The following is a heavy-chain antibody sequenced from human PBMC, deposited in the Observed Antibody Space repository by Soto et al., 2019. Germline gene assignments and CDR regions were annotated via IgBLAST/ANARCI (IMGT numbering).Heavy chain of an antibody. D-gene: IGHD6-6*01. Sequence: SETLSLTCTFSIGSIISSGGYYWSWIRQHPGKGLEWIGYIYYSGSTYYNPSLKSRVTISVDTSKNQFSLKLSSVTAADTAVYYCARAGHSSSSEGANWFDPWGQGTLATVSS. V-gene: IGHV4-31*03. CDR3: ARAGHSSSSEGANWFDP. CDR2: IYYSGST. CDR1: IGSIISSGGYY. J-gene: IGHJ5*02.